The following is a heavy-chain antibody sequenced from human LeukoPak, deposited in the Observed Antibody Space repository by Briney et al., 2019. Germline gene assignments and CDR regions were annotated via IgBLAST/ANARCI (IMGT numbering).Heavy chain of an antibody. CDR1: GFTFSNHW. CDR3: ARGKFSVRGDYFDY. V-gene: IGHV3-21*01. D-gene: IGHD3-10*01. CDR2: ISSSSSYI. J-gene: IGHJ4*02. Sequence: GGSLRLSCAASGFTFSNHWMHWVRQAPGKGLEWVSSISSSSSYIYYADSVKGRFTISRDNAKNSLYLQMNSLRAEDTAVYYCARGKFSVRGDYFDYWGQGTLVTVSS.